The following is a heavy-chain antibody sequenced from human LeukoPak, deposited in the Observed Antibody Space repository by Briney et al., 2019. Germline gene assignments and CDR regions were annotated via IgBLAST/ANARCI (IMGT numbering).Heavy chain of an antibody. D-gene: IGHD3-22*01. V-gene: IGHV4-59*08. CDR3: ASHEYYDSTLVAFDI. CDR2: IYYSGST. Sequence: NPSETLSLTCTVSGGSISSYYWSWIRQPPGKGLEWIGYIYYSGSTNYNPSLKSRVTISVDTSKNQFSLKLSSVTAADTAVYYCASHEYYDSTLVAFDIWGQGTMVTVSS. J-gene: IGHJ3*02. CDR1: GGSISSYY.